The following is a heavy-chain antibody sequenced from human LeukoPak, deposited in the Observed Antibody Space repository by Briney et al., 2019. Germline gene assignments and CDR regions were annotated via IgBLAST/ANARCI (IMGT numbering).Heavy chain of an antibody. V-gene: IGHV4-59*01. Sequence: PSETLSLTCTVSGGSINYYYWSWIRQPPGKGLEFIAYIYYTGSTSYNPSLKSRVTTSVDTSKNQFSLKLSSVTAADTAVYYCARRWELAMYFDYWGQGTLVTVSS. J-gene: IGHJ4*02. CDR1: GGSINYYY. D-gene: IGHD1-26*01. CDR2: IYYTGST. CDR3: ARRWELAMYFDY.